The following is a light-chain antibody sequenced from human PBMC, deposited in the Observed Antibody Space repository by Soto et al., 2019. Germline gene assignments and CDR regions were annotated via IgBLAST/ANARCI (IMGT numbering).Light chain of an antibody. Sequence: DIPMTQSPSYLTASVGDRVTITCRASQSISSYLNWYQQQPGKAPKLLIHMASNLQSGVPSRFSGSGSGTDFTLTISSLQPEDVAAYYCQQSHSTPWTFGQGTKVEIK. J-gene: IGKJ1*01. CDR2: MAS. CDR3: QQSHSTPWT. V-gene: IGKV1-39*01. CDR1: QSISSY.